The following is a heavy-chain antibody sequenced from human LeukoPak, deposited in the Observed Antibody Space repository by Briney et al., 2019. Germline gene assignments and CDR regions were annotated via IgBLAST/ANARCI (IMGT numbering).Heavy chain of an antibody. D-gene: IGHD3-22*01. J-gene: IGHJ4*02. V-gene: IGHV4-34*01. CDR2: INHSGST. CDR1: GGSFSGYY. CDR3: ARGRGYDSSGYYRLGY. Sequence: PSETLSLTCAVYGGSFSGYYWSWIRQPPGKGLEWIGEINHSGSTNYNPSLKSRVTISVDTSKNQFSLKLSSVTAADTAVYYCARGRGYDSSGYYRLGYWGQGTLVTVSS.